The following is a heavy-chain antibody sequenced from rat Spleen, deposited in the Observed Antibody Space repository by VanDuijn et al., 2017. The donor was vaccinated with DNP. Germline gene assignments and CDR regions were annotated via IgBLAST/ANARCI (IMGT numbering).Heavy chain of an antibody. CDR3: ARDGYPGMDY. Sequence: QVHLRESGPGLVQPSQTLSLTCTVSGFSLTNYHVHWIRQPPGKGLEWVGIMWSDGDTSYNSTLKSRLSISREASKSQVFFEMTSLQTADTATYYCARDGYPGMDYWGQGVMVTVSS. CDR1: GFSLTNYH. CDR2: MWSDGDT. V-gene: IGHV2-32*01. J-gene: IGHJ2*01. D-gene: IGHD1-4*01.